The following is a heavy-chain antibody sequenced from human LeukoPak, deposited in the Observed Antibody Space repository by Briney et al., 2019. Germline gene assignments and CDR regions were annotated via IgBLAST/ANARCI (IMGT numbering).Heavy chain of an antibody. J-gene: IGHJ4*02. CDR2: LSGSGDTI. D-gene: IGHD6-13*01. CDR3: AKDIGYSSSWYLFDY. Sequence: GGSLRLSCAASGFTFSDYYMSWIRQTPGKGLEWVSYLSGSGDTIYYADSVKGRFTISRDNAKNSLYLQMNSLRAEDTALYYCAKDIGYSSSWYLFDYWGQGTLVTVSS. CDR1: GFTFSDYY. V-gene: IGHV3-11*01.